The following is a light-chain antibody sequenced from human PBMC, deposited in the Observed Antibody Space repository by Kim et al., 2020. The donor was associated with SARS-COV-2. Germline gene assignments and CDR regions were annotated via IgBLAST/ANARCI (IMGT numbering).Light chain of an antibody. Sequence: KTVTISGTRSSCSIASNYVQWYQQRPGSSPTTVIYDDDQRPSGVPDRFSGSSDRSSNSASLTISGLKTEDEADYYCQSYDTSNPCIFGGGTQLTVL. CDR3: QSYDTSNPCI. CDR1: SCSIASNY. V-gene: IGLV6-57*01. CDR2: DDD. J-gene: IGLJ2*01.